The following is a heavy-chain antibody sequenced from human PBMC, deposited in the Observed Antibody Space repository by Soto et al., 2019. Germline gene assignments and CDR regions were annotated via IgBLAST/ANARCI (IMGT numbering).Heavy chain of an antibody. CDR3: SRDRGNYYYMDV. CDR2: IYSGGST. Sequence: EVQLVESGGGLVQPVGSLRLSCAASGFTVSSNYMSWVRQAPGKGLEWVSVIYSGGSTYYADSVKGRFTISRDNSKNTLYLQMNSLRAEDTAVYYCSRDRGNYYYMDVWGKGTTVTVSS. J-gene: IGHJ6*03. CDR1: GFTVSSNY. V-gene: IGHV3-66*01.